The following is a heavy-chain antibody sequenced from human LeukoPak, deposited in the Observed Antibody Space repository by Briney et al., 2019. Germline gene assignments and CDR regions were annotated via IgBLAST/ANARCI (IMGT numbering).Heavy chain of an antibody. CDR3: ARATAHYYGSGSFWFDP. D-gene: IGHD3-10*01. J-gene: IGHJ5*02. V-gene: IGHV4-4*02. CDR1: GGSLSSGNW. CDR2: IYDSGRT. Sequence: PSETLSLTCAVSGGSLSSGNWWSWVRQPPGKGLEWIGEIYDSGRTSYNPSLKSRVTISVDNSKNQFSLKLSSVTAADTGVYYCARATAHYYGSGSFWFDPWGQGILVTVSS.